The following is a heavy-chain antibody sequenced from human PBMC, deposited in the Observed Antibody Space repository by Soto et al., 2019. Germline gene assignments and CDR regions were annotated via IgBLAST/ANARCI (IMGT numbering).Heavy chain of an antibody. Sequence: SGPTLVNPTETLTLTCTVSGLSLSNARMGVSWIRQPPGKALEWLAHIFSNDEKSYSTSLKSRLTISKDTSKSQVVLTMTNMDPVDTATYYCARILGGYCSGGSCYVPGRDLQNYYYYMDVWGKGTTVTVSS. CDR1: GLSLSNARMG. V-gene: IGHV2-26*01. CDR3: ARILGGYCSGGSCYVPGRDLQNYYYYMDV. D-gene: IGHD2-15*01. J-gene: IGHJ6*03. CDR2: IFSNDEK.